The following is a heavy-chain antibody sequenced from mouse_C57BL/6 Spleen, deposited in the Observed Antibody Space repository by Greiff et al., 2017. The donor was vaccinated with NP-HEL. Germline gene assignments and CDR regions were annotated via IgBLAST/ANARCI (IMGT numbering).Heavy chain of an antibody. CDR2: IWSGGST. CDR1: GFSLTSYG. D-gene: IGHD2-1*01. V-gene: IGHV2-2*01. CDR3: ARGIYYGNAFAY. Sequence: QVQLKESGPGLVQPSQSLSITCTVSGFSLTSYGVHWVRQSPGKGLEWLGVIWSGGSTDYNAAFISRLSISKDNSKSQVFFKMNSLQADDTAIYYCARGIYYGNAFAYWGQGTLVTVSA. J-gene: IGHJ3*01.